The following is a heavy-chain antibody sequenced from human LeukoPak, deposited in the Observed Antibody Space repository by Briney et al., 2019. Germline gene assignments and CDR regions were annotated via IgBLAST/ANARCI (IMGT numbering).Heavy chain of an antibody. Sequence: SETLSLTCTVTGDSIQNYYWSWIRQPAGRGLEWIGRIYFFRMTDYNPSLTSRVTMSVDTSKSQFSLTLRSVTSADTAMYYCARDRAGDDSVVRLDYWGQGILVTVSS. V-gene: IGHV4-4*07. CDR3: ARDRAGDDSVVRLDY. CDR1: GDSIQNYY. J-gene: IGHJ4*02. CDR2: IYFFRMT. D-gene: IGHD2-15*01.